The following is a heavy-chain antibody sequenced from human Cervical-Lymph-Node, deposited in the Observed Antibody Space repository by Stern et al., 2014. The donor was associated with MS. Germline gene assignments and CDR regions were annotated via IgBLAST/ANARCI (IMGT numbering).Heavy chain of an antibody. CDR1: GYTFPSYY. CDR2: INPSGGSK. D-gene: IGHD6-19*01. CDR3: AREVAGHRLGMMDV. J-gene: IGHJ6*02. V-gene: IGHV1-46*01. Sequence: VQLVESGAEVKKPGASVKVSCKASGYTFPSYYMNWVRQAPGHGLEGMGIINPSGGSKRYAQKFQGRVTMTRDTSTSTVYMELSSLRSEDTAVYYCAREVAGHRLGMMDVWGQGTTVTVSS.